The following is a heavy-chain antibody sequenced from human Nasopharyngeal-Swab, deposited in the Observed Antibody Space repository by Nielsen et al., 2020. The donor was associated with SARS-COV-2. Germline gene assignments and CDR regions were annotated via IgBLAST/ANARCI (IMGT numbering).Heavy chain of an antibody. CDR1: GFSVSSNY. CDR3: ARDDTSTWYRVSVD. V-gene: IGHV3-66*01. CDR2: IYSGGRT. J-gene: IGHJ4*02. D-gene: IGHD6-13*01. Sequence: GGSLRLSCATPGFSVSSNYMSWVRQAPGKGLEWVSVIYSGGRTYYADSVKGRFTISRDNAKNSLYLQMNSLRDEDTAVYYCARDDTSTWYRVSVDWGQGTLVTVSS.